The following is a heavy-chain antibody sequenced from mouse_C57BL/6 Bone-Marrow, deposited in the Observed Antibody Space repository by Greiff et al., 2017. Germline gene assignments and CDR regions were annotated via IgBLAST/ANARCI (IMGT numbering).Heavy chain of an antibody. J-gene: IGHJ4*01. V-gene: IGHV1-55*01. CDR3: ARIYGRRRGNAMDY. D-gene: IGHD2-1*01. CDR2: IYPGSGST. CDR1: GYTFTSYW. Sequence: QVQLKQPGAELVKPGASVKMSCKASGYTFTSYWITWVKQRPGQGLEWIGDIYPGSGSTNYNEKFKSKATLTVDTSSSTAYMQLSSLTSEDSAVYYCARIYGRRRGNAMDYWGQGTSVTVSS.